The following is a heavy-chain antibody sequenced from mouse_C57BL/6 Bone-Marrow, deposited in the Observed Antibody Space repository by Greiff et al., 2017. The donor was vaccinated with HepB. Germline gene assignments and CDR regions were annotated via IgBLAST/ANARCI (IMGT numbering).Heavy chain of an antibody. CDR1: GYAFSSSW. J-gene: IGHJ2*01. V-gene: IGHV1-82*01. Sequence: VQLKESGPELVKPGASVKISCKASGYAFSSSWMNWVKQRPGKGLEWIGRIYPGDGDTNYNGKFKGKATLTADKSSSTAYMQLSSLTSEDSAVYFCARRPPYYYGSSGYYFDYWGQGTTLTVSS. CDR2: IYPGDGDT. CDR3: ARRPPYYYGSSGYYFDY. D-gene: IGHD1-1*01.